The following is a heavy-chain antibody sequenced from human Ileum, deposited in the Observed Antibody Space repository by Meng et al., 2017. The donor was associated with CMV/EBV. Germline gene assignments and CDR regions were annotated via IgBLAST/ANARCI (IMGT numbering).Heavy chain of an antibody. V-gene: IGHV5-51*01. CDR2: IYPDDSIT. J-gene: IGHJ3*02. D-gene: IGHD1-14*01. Sequence: GGSLRLSCVTSGFTFSSSGIHWVRQAPGKGLEWMGLIYPDDSITRDNPSFQGQVTISADKSISTAYLQWSSLKASDTAMYYCATQTGLGNDAFDIWGQGTMVTVSS. CDR3: ATQTGLGNDAFDI. CDR1: GFTFSSSG.